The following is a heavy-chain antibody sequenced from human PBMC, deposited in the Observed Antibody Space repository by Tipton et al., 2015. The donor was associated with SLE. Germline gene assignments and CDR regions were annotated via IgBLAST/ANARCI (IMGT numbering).Heavy chain of an antibody. D-gene: IGHD3-10*01. CDR1: VGSLTSSSYY. V-gene: IGHV4-39*07. CDR3: ARDPGETDAFDI. CDR2: SYYSGST. Sequence: TLSLTCTVSVGSLTSSSYYWGWIRQPPGKGLEWIWSSYYSGSTYYNPSLKSRVTISVDTSKNQFSLKLSSVTAADTAVYYCARDPGETDAFDIWGQGTMVTVSS. J-gene: IGHJ3*02.